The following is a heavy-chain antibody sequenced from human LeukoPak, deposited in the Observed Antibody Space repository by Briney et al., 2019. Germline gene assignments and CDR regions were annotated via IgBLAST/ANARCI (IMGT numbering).Heavy chain of an antibody. V-gene: IGHV3-23*01. CDR1: GFTFRSYA. Sequence: PGGSLRLSCAASGFTFRSYAMNWVRQAPGKGLEWVSAIRADGDGTHYADSVRGRFTISRDSSKSTLYLQMNSLKAEDTAVYYCAKGGWDRACGGDCYTDAWGQGTLVTVSS. J-gene: IGHJ5*02. CDR3: AKGGWDRACGGDCYTDA. CDR2: IRADGDGT. D-gene: IGHD2-21*02.